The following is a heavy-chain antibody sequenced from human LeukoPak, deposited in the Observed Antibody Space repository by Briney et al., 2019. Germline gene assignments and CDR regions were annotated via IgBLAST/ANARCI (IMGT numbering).Heavy chain of an antibody. CDR1: GFTVSSNY. Sequence: GGSLRLSCAAPGFTVSSNYMSWVRQAPGKGLEWVSVIYSGGSTYYADSVKGRFTISRDNSKNTLYLQMNSLRAEDTAVYYCARKSDFWSGLAYYFDYWGQGTLVTVSS. D-gene: IGHD3-3*01. J-gene: IGHJ4*02. CDR3: ARKSDFWSGLAYYFDY. V-gene: IGHV3-53*01. CDR2: IYSGGST.